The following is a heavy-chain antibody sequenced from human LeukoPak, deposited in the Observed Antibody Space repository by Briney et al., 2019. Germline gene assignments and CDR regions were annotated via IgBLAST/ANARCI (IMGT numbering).Heavy chain of an antibody. Sequence: ASVKVSCKASGGTFSSYAISWVRQAPGQRLEWMGWINAGNGNTKYSQKFQGGVTITRDTSASTAYMELSSLRSEDTAVYYCGGSYGDYLGFAPWGQGPLVTVSS. D-gene: IGHD4-17*01. CDR2: INAGNGNT. CDR1: GGTFSSYA. J-gene: IGHJ5*02. V-gene: IGHV1-3*01. CDR3: GGSYGDYLGFAP.